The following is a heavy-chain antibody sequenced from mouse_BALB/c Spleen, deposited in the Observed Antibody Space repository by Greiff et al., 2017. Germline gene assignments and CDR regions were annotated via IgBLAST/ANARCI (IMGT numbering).Heavy chain of an antibody. Sequence: VQLKQSGAELVRSGASVKLSCTASGFNIKDYYMHWVKQRPEQGLEWIGWIDPENGDTEYAPKFQGKATMTADTSSNTAYLQLSSLTSEDTAVYYCNGYYGNYGAMDYWGQGTSVTVSS. CDR2: IDPENGDT. D-gene: IGHD2-1*01. V-gene: IGHV14-4*02. CDR1: GFNIKDYY. CDR3: NGYYGNYGAMDY. J-gene: IGHJ4*01.